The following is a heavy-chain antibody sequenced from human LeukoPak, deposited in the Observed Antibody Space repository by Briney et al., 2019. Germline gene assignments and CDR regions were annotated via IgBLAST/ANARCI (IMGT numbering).Heavy chain of an antibody. CDR3: ARSRDGYESLIIDAFDI. D-gene: IGHD5-24*01. V-gene: IGHV1-2*04. Sequence: GASVKVSCKASGYTFTGYYMHWVRQAPGQGLEWMGWINPNSGGTNYAQKFQGWVTMTRDTSISTAYMELSRLRSDDTAVYYCARSRDGYESLIIDAFDIWGQGTMVTASS. J-gene: IGHJ3*02. CDR1: GYTFTGYY. CDR2: INPNSGGT.